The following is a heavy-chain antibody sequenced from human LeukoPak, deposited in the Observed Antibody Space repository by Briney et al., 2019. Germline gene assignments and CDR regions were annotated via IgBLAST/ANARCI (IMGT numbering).Heavy chain of an antibody. CDR1: GFTFSSYA. D-gene: IGHD5-24*01. V-gene: IGHV3-30*04. CDR2: ISYDGSNK. Sequence: GGSLRLSCAASGFTFSSYAMHWVRQAAGKGLEWVAVISYDGSNKYYADSVKGRFTISRDNSKNTLYLQMSSLRAEGTAVYYCARPDVEMATIHPFDYWGQGTLVTVSS. CDR3: ARPDVEMATIHPFDY. J-gene: IGHJ4*02.